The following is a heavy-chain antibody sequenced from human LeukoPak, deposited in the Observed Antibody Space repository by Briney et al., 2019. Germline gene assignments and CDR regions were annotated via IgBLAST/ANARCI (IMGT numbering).Heavy chain of an antibody. V-gene: IGHV1-2*02. CDR3: ARDTYYYDSSGYSDP. CDR1: GYSFTSQD. D-gene: IGHD3-22*01. CDR2: INPNSGGT. Sequence: GASVKVSCKTSGYSFTSQDMHWVRQAPGQGLEWMGWINPNSGGTNYAQKFQGRVTMTRDTSISTAYMELSRLRSDDTAVYYCARDTYYYDSSGYSDPWGQGTLVTVSS. J-gene: IGHJ5*02.